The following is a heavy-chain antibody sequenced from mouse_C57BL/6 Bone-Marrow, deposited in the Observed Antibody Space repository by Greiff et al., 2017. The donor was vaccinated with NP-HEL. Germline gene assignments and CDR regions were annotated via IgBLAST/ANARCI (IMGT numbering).Heavy chain of an antibody. V-gene: IGHV14-1*01. Sequence: EVQGVESGAELVRPGASVKLSCTASGFNIKDYYMHWVKQRPEQGLEWIGRIDPEDGDTEYAPKFQGKATMTADTSSNTAYLQLSSLTSEDTAVYYCSIFLYYYGSSPRFAYWGQGTLVTVSA. CDR3: SIFLYYYGSSPRFAY. J-gene: IGHJ3*01. CDR2: IDPEDGDT. CDR1: GFNIKDYY. D-gene: IGHD1-1*01.